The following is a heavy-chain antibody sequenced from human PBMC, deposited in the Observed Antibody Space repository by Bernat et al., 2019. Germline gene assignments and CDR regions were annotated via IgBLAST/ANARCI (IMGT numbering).Heavy chain of an antibody. CDR1: GGSISSGSYY. CDR2: IYTSGST. CDR3: ARAYYDYVWGSKSHPSDWYFDL. Sequence: QVQLQESGPGLVKPSQTLSLTCTVSGGSISSGSYYWSWIRQPAGKGLEWIGRIYTSGSTNYNPSLKSRVTISVDTSKNQFSLKLSSVTAADTAVYYCARAYYDYVWGSKSHPSDWYFDLWGRGTLVTVSS. J-gene: IGHJ2*01. D-gene: IGHD3-16*01. V-gene: IGHV4-61*02.